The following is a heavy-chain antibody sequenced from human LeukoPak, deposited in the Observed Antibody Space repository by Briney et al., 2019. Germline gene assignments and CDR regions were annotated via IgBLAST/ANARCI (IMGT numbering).Heavy chain of an antibody. J-gene: IGHJ5*02. D-gene: IGHD6-13*01. V-gene: IGHV3-23*01. CDR3: ARDRYSSSWNKRWFDP. CDR2: ISGGGGSI. Sequence: PGGSLRLSCAASGLTFSNYGMSWVRQAPGKGLEWVSVISGGGGSIYYADSVKGRFTISRDNSKNTVYLQMSSLRAEDTAVYYCARDRYSSSWNKRWFDPWGQGTLVTVSS. CDR1: GLTFSNYG.